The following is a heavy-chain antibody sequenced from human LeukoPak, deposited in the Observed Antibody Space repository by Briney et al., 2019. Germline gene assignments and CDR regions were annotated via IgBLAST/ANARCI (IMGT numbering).Heavy chain of an antibody. J-gene: IGHJ5*02. CDR3: AKEGAGIAAAGTFDP. CDR2: IRYDGSNK. V-gene: IGHV3-30*02. D-gene: IGHD6-13*01. CDR1: GFTFSSYA. Sequence: GGTLRLSCAASGFTFSSYAMHWVRQAPGKGLEWVAFIRYDGSNKYYADSVKGRFTISRDNSKNTLYLQMNSLRAEDTAVYYCAKEGAGIAAAGTFDPWGQGTLVTVSS.